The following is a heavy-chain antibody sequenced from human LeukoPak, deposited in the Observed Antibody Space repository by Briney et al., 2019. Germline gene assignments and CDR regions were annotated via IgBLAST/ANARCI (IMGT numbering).Heavy chain of an antibody. CDR3: ARSPPPLRYFDWLPDY. D-gene: IGHD3-9*01. J-gene: IGHJ4*02. CDR2: IIPIFGTA. Sequence: ASVKVSCKASGGTFSSYAISWVRQAPGQGLEWMGGIIPIFGTANYAQKFQGRVTITADESTSTAYMELSSLRSEGTAVYYCARSPPPLRYFDWLPDYWGQGTLVTVSS. CDR1: GGTFSSYA. V-gene: IGHV1-69*13.